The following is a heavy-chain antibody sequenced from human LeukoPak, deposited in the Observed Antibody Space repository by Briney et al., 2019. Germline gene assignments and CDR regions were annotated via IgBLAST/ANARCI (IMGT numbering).Heavy chain of an antibody. CDR3: ARRGSIAVAVLGY. CDR2: MNPNSGNT. J-gene: IGHJ4*02. V-gene: IGHV1-8*01. Sequence: ASVKVSCKASGYTFTSYDINWVRQATGQGLEWMGWMNPNSGNTDYAQKFQGRVTMTRNTSISTAYMELTSLRSEDTAVYYCARRGSIAVAVLGYWGQGTLVTVSS. D-gene: IGHD6-19*01. CDR1: GYTFTSYD.